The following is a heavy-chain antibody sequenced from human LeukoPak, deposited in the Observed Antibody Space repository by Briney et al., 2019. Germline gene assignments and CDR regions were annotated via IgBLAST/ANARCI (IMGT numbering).Heavy chain of an antibody. V-gene: IGHV1-46*01. CDR1: GYTFTSYY. CDR3: AREPRGDTAMVKSAFDI. CDR2: INPSGGST. D-gene: IGHD5-18*01. J-gene: IGHJ3*02. Sequence: ASAKVSCKASGYTFTSYYMHWVRQAPGQGLEWMGIINPSGGSTSYAQKFQGRVTMTRDTSTSTVYMELSSLRSEDTAVYYCAREPRGDTAMVKSAFDIWGQGTMVTVSS.